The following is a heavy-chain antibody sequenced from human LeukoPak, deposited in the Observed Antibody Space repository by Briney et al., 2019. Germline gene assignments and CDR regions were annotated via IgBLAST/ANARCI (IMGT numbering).Heavy chain of an antibody. CDR3: ARSIIVVVAAGALDI. CDR2: IYHSGST. Sequence: SETLSLTCTVSGDSISSYYWSWIRQPPGKGLEWIGYIYHSGSTNSNPSLKSRVTISVDTTKNQFSLKLSSVTAADTAVYCCARSIIVVVAAGALDIWGQGTMVTVSS. CDR1: GDSISSYY. J-gene: IGHJ3*02. D-gene: IGHD2-21*02. V-gene: IGHV4-59*08.